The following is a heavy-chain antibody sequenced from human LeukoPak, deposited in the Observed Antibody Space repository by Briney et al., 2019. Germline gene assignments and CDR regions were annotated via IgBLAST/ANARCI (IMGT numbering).Heavy chain of an antibody. Sequence: PGGSLRLSCAASAFTFSTYVMSWVRQAPGKGLEWVSSISDSGGTTYYADSVKGRFTISRDNSKNTLFLQMNGLRAEDTAIYYCGRTKYYVDVWGKGTTVTVSS. V-gene: IGHV3-23*01. J-gene: IGHJ6*03. CDR3: GRTKYYVDV. D-gene: IGHD1/OR15-1a*01. CDR2: ISDSGGTT. CDR1: AFTFSTYV.